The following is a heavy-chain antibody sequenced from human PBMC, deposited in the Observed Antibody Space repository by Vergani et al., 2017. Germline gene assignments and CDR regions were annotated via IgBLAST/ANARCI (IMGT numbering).Heavy chain of an antibody. J-gene: IGHJ4*02. CDR2: SRNMAYSFSK. D-gene: IGHD2-2*01. Sequence: EVQLVESGGALVQPGGSLRLSCAVSGFNFSDYYLDWIRQAPGKGLEWVGRSRNMAYSFSKQFAASVAGRCSNSRDASTRSLFLQKTSLKIEDTAVYFCVREGTYCSGSSCCTGVGIFDFWGQGTPVTVSS. CDR3: VREGTYCSGSSCCTGVGIFDF. CDR1: GFNFSDYY. V-gene: IGHV3-72*01.